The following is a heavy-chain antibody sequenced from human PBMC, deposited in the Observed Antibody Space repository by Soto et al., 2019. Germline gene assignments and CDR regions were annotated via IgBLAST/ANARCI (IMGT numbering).Heavy chain of an antibody. Sequence: EVQLVESGGVLVQPGGSLRLSCAASGFTFSTYWMHWVRQAPGKGLVWVSRINGDGSETVSADSVKGRFTISRDNAKNTLYLQMSSLRAEDTAVYYCTRSIAGFSYADSWGQGTLVTVSS. CDR2: INGDGSET. CDR3: TRSIAGFSYADS. J-gene: IGHJ4*02. V-gene: IGHV3-74*01. D-gene: IGHD2-2*01. CDR1: GFTFSTYW.